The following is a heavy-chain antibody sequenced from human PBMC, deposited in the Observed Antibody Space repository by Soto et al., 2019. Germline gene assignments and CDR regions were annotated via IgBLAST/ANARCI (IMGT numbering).Heavy chain of an antibody. D-gene: IGHD3-9*01. CDR3: ARVTNDILTLPPYYYYMDA. V-gene: IGHV4-31*03. Sequence: SYTLSLTCTVSGCSISSGVYYWSWIRKHPGKGLEWIGYIYYSGSTYYNPSLKSRVTISVDTSKNQFSLKLSSVTAADTAVYYCARVTNDILTLPPYYYYMDAWGKGTTVTVSS. J-gene: IGHJ6*03. CDR1: GCSISSGVYY. CDR2: IYYSGST.